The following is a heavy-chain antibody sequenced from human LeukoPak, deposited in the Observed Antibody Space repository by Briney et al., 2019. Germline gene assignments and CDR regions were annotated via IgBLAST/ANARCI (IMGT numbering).Heavy chain of an antibody. J-gene: IGHJ4*02. CDR1: GGSFRSSSYY. Sequence: PSETLSLTCTVSGGSFRSSSYYWGWIRQTPGKGLEWIGCIYYSGSTYYNPSLKSRVTISVDTSENQFSLKLSSVTAADTAVYYCAGLVGRYSSGLYYYYFDYWGQGTLVTVSS. CDR2: IYYSGST. V-gene: IGHV4-39*07. CDR3: AGLVGRYSSGLYYYYFDY. D-gene: IGHD3-22*01.